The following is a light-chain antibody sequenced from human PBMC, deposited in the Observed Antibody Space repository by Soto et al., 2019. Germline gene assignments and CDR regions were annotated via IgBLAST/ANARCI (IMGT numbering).Light chain of an antibody. Sequence: ELVMTQSPATLSVSPGERATLSCRASQSVSSYFAWYQQKPGQAPRLLIYGASTRATGIPARFSGSGSGTEFTLTITSLQSEDFAVYYCQQYNNWPPTFGQGTKVEIK. CDR1: QSVSSY. CDR2: GAS. J-gene: IGKJ1*01. V-gene: IGKV3-15*01. CDR3: QQYNNWPPT.